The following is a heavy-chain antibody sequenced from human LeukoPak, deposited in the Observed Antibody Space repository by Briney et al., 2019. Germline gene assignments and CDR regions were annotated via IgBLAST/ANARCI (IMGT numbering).Heavy chain of an antibody. Sequence: SETLSLTCTVSGGSISSYYWSWIRQPPGKGLEWIGYIYYSGSTNYSPSLKSRVTISVDTSKNQFSLKLSSATAADTAVYYCARSDGYGLVGIWGQGTMVTVSS. J-gene: IGHJ3*02. D-gene: IGHD3-10*01. V-gene: IGHV4-59*01. CDR3: ARSDGYGLVGI. CDR2: IYYSGST. CDR1: GGSISSYY.